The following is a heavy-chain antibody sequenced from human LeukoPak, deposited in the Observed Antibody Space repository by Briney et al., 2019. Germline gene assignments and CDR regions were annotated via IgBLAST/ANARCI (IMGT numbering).Heavy chain of an antibody. CDR1: GFTFSSYA. D-gene: IGHD2-2*02. V-gene: IGHV3-23*01. CDR3: AKGRYCSSTSCYSDTNGIFDY. J-gene: IGHJ4*02. Sequence: GSLRLSCAASGFTFSSYAMSWVRQAPGKGLEWVSAISGSGGSTYYADSVKGRFTISRDNSKNTLYLQMNSLRAEDTAVYYCAKGRYCSSTSCYSDTNGIFDYWGQGTLVTVSS. CDR2: ISGSGGST.